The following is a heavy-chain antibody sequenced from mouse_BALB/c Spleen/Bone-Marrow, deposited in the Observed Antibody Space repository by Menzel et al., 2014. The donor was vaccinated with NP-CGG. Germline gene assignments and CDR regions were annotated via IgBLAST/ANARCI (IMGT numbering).Heavy chain of an antibody. J-gene: IGHJ4*01. CDR3: ARPIFL. CDR1: GFNIKDTY. Sequence: EVKLMESGAELVKPGASVKLSCTASGFNIKDTYMHWVKQRPEQGLEWIGRIDPANGNTKYDPKFQGKATITADTSSNTACLQLSSLTSEDTAVYYCARPIFLWGQGTSVTVSS. V-gene: IGHV14-3*02. CDR2: IDPANGNT.